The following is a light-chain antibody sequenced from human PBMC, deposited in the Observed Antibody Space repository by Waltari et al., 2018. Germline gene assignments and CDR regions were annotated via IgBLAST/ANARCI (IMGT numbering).Light chain of an antibody. J-gene: IGLJ3*02. Sequence: QSVLTQPPSASGTPGQRVTISCSGSISNLGTNYVYWYQQFPGTAPKLLIQRNNQRPSGVPDRFSVSKSGTSASLAIGGLRSEDEADYYCASWDDSLSVGVFGGGTKLTVL. V-gene: IGLV1-47*01. CDR3: ASWDDSLSVGV. CDR2: RNN. CDR1: ISNLGTNY.